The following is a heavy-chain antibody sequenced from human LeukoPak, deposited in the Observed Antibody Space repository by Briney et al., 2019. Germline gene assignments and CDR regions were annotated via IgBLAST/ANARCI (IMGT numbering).Heavy chain of an antibody. CDR3: AKVGYSSGWTPDAFDI. CDR1: GFTFSSYG. J-gene: IGHJ3*02. V-gene: IGHV3-30*18. D-gene: IGHD6-19*01. CDR2: ISYDGSNK. Sequence: GRSLRLSCAASGFTFSSYGMHWVRQAPGKGLEWVAVISYDGSNKYYADSVEGRFTISRDNSKNTLYLQMNSLRAEDTAVYYCAKVGYSSGWTPDAFDIWGQGTMVTVSS.